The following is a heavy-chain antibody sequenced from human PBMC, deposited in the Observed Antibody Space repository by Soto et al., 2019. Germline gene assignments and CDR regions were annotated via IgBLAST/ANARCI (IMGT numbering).Heavy chain of an antibody. V-gene: IGHV4-34*01. Sequence: PSETLSLTSAVYGASLIGYHWSWLRQPPGKGLEWIGETNDSGSTNYNPSLKSRVTISVDTSKNQFSLKLSSVTAADTAVYYCARGGAIFGVVRTYGMDVWGQGTTVTVSS. D-gene: IGHD3-3*01. J-gene: IGHJ6*02. CDR1: GASLIGYH. CDR2: TNDSGST. CDR3: ARGGAIFGVVRTYGMDV.